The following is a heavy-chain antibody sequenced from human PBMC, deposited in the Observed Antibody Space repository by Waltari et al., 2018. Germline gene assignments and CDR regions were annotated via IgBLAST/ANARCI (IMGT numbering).Heavy chain of an antibody. CDR2: INSEGSST. V-gene: IGHV3-74*01. CDR1: GFTFSSYW. CDR3: ARIRWPAASFDY. J-gene: IGHJ4*02. D-gene: IGHD2-15*01. Sequence: EVQLVESGGGLVQPGGSLRLSCSASGFTFSSYWMHWVRQAPGKRLVWVSRINSEGSSTSYADSVKGRFTISRDNAKNTLYLQMNSLRAEDTAVYYCARIRWPAASFDYWGQGTLVTVSS.